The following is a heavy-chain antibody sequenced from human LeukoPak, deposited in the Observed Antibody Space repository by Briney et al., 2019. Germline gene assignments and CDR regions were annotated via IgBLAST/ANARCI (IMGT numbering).Heavy chain of an antibody. CDR1: GGSISSGGYY. J-gene: IGHJ5*02. V-gene: IGHV4-31*03. CDR3: ARESYDFWSGYFGGRGWFDP. CDR2: IYYSGST. D-gene: IGHD3-3*01. Sequence: SQTLSLTCTVSGGSISSGGYYWNWIRQHPGKGLEWIGYIYYSGSTYYNPSLKSRVTISVDTSKNQFSLKLSSVTAADTAVYYCARESYDFWSGYFGGRGWFDPWGQGTLVTVSS.